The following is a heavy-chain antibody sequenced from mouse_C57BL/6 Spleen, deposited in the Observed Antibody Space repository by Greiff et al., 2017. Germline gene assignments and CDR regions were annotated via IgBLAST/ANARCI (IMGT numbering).Heavy chain of an antibody. V-gene: IGHV5-17*01. J-gene: IGHJ3*01. CDR3: ARPHYGSSPAWFAY. CDR2: ISSGSSTI. CDR1: GFTFSDYG. Sequence: EVKLMESGGGLVKPGGSLKLSCAASGFTFSDYGMHWVRQAPEKGLEWVAYISSGSSTIYYADTVKGRFTISRDNATNTLFLQMTSLRSEDTAVYYCARPHYGSSPAWFAYWGQGTLVTVSA. D-gene: IGHD1-1*01.